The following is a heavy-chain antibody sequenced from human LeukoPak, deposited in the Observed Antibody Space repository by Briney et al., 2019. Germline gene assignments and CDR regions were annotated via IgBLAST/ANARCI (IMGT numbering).Heavy chain of an antibody. CDR3: ARDWAWGGFDH. J-gene: IGHJ4*02. Sequence: PGGSLRLSCAASGFIFNSYAMHWVRQAPGKGLAWVSRIKTDGSTTYYADSVKGRFTVSRDNAKNTLYLQMSSLRAEDTAVYYCARDWAWGGFDHWGQGALATVSS. CDR1: GFIFNSYA. CDR2: IKTDGSTT. D-gene: IGHD3-16*01. V-gene: IGHV3-74*01.